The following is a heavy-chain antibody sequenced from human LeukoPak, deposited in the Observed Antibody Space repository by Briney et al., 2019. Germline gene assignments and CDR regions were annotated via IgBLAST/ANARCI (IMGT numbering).Heavy chain of an antibody. CDR2: TYYRSKWYN. V-gene: IGHV6-1*01. CDR1: GDSVSCISAT. J-gene: IGHJ4*02. D-gene: IGHD4-11*01. Sequence: SQPLPLTCAISGDSVSCISATCNWIRQSPSRGLEWLGRTYYRSKWYNEYAVSVKSRRTINPAPSKNQFSPQLNSVTPEDTAVYSCARYSAKRFDYWGQGNLVTVSS. CDR3: ARYSAKRFDY.